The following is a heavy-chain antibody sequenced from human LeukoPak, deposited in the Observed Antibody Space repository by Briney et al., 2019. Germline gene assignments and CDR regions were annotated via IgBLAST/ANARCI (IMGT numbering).Heavy chain of an antibody. CDR2: INPDGSTT. V-gene: IGHV3-74*01. CDR3: ARDLHGSPDR. CDR1: GFTFTTFW. D-gene: IGHD2-2*03. J-gene: IGHJ5*02. Sequence: PGGYLRLSCAASGFTFTTFWMNWVRQVPGKGLVWVSLINPDGSTTTYADSVKGRFTISRDNAKNTVYLQMNRLRGEDTAIYYCARDLHGSPDRWGQGTLVTVSS.